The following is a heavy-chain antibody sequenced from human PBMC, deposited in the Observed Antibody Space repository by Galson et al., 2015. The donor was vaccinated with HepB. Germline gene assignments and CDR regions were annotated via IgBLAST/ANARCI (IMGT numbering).Heavy chain of an antibody. Sequence: SLRLSCAGSEFTFSSYWMNWVRQAPGKGLEWVAHINPDGSEEYYAASLKGRFTISRDNAKNSLYLQMDSLIAEDTAVYYCARRISLVRGIITRSDYYSGMDVGGQGTTVTCAS. CDR1: EFTFSSYW. CDR3: ARRISLVRGIITRSDYYSGMDV. D-gene: IGHD3-10*01. V-gene: IGHV3-7*03. CDR2: INPDGSEE. J-gene: IGHJ6*01.